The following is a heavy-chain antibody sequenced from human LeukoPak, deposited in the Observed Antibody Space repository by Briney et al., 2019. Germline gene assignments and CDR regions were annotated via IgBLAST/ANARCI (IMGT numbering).Heavy chain of an antibody. D-gene: IGHD1-26*01. CDR2: INPNSGGT. V-gene: IGHV1-2*02. Sequence: ASVKVSCKASGYTFTDYYMHWGRQAPGQGLEWMGWINPNSGGTNYAQKFQGRVTMTRDTSISTAYMELSRLRSGDTAVYYCAREGPIVGATHLVDYWGQGTLVTVSS. CDR1: GYTFTDYY. J-gene: IGHJ4*02. CDR3: AREGPIVGATHLVDY.